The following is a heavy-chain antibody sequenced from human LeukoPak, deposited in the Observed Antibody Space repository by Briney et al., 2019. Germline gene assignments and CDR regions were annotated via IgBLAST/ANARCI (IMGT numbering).Heavy chain of an antibody. V-gene: IGHV1-69*13. Sequence: ASVKVSCKASGGTFSSYAISWVRQAPGQGLEWVGGIIPIFGTANSAQKFQGRVTITADESTSTAYMELSSLRSEDTAVYYCARVTAFPPYYYGMDVWGQGTTVTVSS. D-gene: IGHD5-18*01. J-gene: IGHJ6*02. CDR2: IIPIFGTA. CDR3: ARVTAFPPYYYGMDV. CDR1: GGTFSSYA.